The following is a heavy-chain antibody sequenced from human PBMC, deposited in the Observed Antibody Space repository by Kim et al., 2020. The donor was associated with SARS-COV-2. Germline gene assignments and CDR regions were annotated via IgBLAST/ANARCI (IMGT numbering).Heavy chain of an antibody. J-gene: IGHJ4*02. CDR3: VACDTVQVAGGI. D-gene: IGHD3-10*01. V-gene: IGHV3-7*01. Sequence: YVDSVKGGFTMARANAKNSLYLQMSSLRPEDTAIYYCVACDTVQVAGGIWGQGTLVTVSS.